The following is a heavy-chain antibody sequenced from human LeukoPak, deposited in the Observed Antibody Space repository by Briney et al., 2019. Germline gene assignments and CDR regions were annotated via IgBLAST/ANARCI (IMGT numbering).Heavy chain of an antibody. CDR1: GGTFSSYA. CDR3: ARFGDYGFRFDY. Sequence: ASVKVSCKASGGTFSSYAISWVRQAPGQGLEWMGIINPSGGSTSYAQKFQGRVTMTRDTSTSTVYMELSSLRSEDTAVYYCARFGDYGFRFDYWGQGTLVTVSS. D-gene: IGHD4-17*01. CDR2: INPSGGST. J-gene: IGHJ4*02. V-gene: IGHV1-46*01.